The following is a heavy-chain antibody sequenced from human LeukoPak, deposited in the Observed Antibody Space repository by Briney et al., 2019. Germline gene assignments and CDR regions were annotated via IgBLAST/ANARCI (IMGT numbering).Heavy chain of an antibody. D-gene: IGHD6-13*01. CDR1: ASTLTSYC. Sequence: GRSLSLFYPLSASTLTSYCMHSARLDAGKGLEWQAFIGFVGSNKYYPVSVEGPSPISRVTSKHTLYLQMNSLRAEDTAVYYCAKDRVEAAAGGIDYWGQGTLVTVSS. CDR3: AKDRVEAAAGGIDY. J-gene: IGHJ4*02. V-gene: IGHV3-30*02. CDR2: IGFVGSNK.